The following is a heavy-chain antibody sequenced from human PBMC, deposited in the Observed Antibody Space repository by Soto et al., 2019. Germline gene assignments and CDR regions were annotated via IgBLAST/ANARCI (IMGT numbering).Heavy chain of an antibody. V-gene: IGHV3-21*01. CDR1: GFTFSTYT. CDR3: VRVANDLNHFDY. Sequence: GGSLRLSCAASGFTFSTYTMDWVRQAPGKGLEWVSSISRTRTYIYYADSVKGRFTISRDDANNSLYLQMHSLRAEDTAVYYCVRVANDLNHFDYWGQGALVTVSS. CDR2: ISRTRTYI. J-gene: IGHJ4*02.